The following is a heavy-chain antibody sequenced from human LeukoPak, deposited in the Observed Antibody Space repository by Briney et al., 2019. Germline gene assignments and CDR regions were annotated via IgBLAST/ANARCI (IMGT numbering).Heavy chain of an antibody. D-gene: IGHD3-10*01. CDR1: GFTFDDYA. CDR2: ISWNSGSI. V-gene: IGHV3-9*01. CDR3: AKAVFGRYYFDY. Sequence: GGSLRLSCAASGFTFDDYAVHWVRQAPGKGLEWVSGISWNSGSIGYADSVKGRFTISRDNAKNSLYLQMNSLRAEDTALYYCAKAVFGRYYFDYWGQGTLVTVSS. J-gene: IGHJ4*02.